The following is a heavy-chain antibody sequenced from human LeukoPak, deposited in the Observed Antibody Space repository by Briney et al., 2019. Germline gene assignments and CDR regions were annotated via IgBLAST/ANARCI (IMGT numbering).Heavy chain of an antibody. V-gene: IGHV4-59*01. Sequence: SETLSLTCTVSGGSMSSYYWSWIRQPPGKGLEWIGNIYSSGSTNYNPSLKSRVTISLDTSKNQFSLKLSSVTAADTAVYTCARRVAYSSGSYFDNWGQGTLVTVSS. CDR1: GGSMSSYY. J-gene: IGHJ4*02. CDR3: ARRVAYSSGSYFDN. D-gene: IGHD3-22*01. CDR2: IYSSGST.